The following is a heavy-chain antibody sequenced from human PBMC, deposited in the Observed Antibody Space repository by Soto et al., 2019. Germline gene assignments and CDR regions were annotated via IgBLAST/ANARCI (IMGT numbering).Heavy chain of an antibody. CDR3: AKRGIVGANDY. J-gene: IGHJ4*02. CDR1: GFTFSSYD. CDR2: VRGGGGGT. D-gene: IGHD3-3*01. V-gene: IGHV3-23*01. Sequence: EVQLLESGGGLVQPGGYLRLSCAASGFTFSSYDMTWVRQPPGKGLEWVSTVRGGGGGTYYADCVKGRFTISRDNSKNTLYLQMNSLSAEDTAVYYCAKRGIVGANDYWGQGTLLTVSS.